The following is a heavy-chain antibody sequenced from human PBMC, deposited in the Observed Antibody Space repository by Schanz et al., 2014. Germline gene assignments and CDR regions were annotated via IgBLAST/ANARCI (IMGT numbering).Heavy chain of an antibody. J-gene: IGHJ4*02. CDR2: ISWNGAGI. CDR3: ARGVARERYSDWLELDY. D-gene: IGHD3-9*01. CDR1: GFTFADYA. V-gene: IGHV3-9*01. Sequence: DVQLVESGGGLVQPGRSLRLSCAASGFTFADYAMHWVRQAPGKGLEWVSGISWNGAGIGYADSVKGRFTISRDNAKNRLYLQMNSLRPEDSGVYYCARGVARERYSDWLELDYWGQGTLVTVSS.